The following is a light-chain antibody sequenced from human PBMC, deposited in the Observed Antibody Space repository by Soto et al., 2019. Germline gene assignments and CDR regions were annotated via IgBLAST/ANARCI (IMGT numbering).Light chain of an antibody. Sequence: DIQMTQSPSTLSASVGDRVTITCRASQSISSWLAWYQQKPGKAPKLLIYKASSLERGVPSRFSGSGSGTEFTLTISSLQPDDFAAYYCQQYYNYPLTFGGGTKVNIK. V-gene: IGKV1-5*03. CDR1: QSISSW. J-gene: IGKJ4*01. CDR2: KAS. CDR3: QQYYNYPLT.